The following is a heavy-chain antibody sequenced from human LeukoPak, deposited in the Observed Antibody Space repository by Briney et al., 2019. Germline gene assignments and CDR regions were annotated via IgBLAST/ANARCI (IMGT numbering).Heavy chain of an antibody. D-gene: IGHD5-12*01. CDR3: VGGEWLRSGLGY. CDR2: IYSDGST. J-gene: IGHJ4*02. CDR1: GFTVSSNY. Sequence: GGSLRLSCAASGFTVSSNYMSWVRQAPGKGLEWVSTIYSDGSTYYADSVKGRFIISRDNSKNTLYLQMYSLRAEDTAVYFCVGGEWLRSGLGYWGQGTLVTVSS. V-gene: IGHV3-53*01.